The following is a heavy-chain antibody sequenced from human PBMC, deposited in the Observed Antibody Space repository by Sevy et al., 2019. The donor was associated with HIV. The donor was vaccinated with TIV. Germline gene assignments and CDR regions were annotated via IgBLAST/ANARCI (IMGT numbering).Heavy chain of an antibody. J-gene: IGHJ4*02. CDR3: ARGPEWELTSFLSH. CDR2: ISSNGDNA. V-gene: IGHV3-30-3*01. Sequence: GGSLRFSCAASGFTFRTYAFHWVRQAPGRGLEWIGLISSNGDNAFYANSVRGRFPISRDNSMNTLYLQMSSLTPDDTAVYYCARGPEWELTSFLSHWGQGALVTVSS. D-gene: IGHD1-26*01. CDR1: GFTFRTYA.